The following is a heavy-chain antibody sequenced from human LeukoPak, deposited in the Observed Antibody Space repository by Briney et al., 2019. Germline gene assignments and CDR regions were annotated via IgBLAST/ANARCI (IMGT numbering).Heavy chain of an antibody. D-gene: IGHD1-26*01. Sequence: SETLSLTCTVSGGSVTGYYWNWIRQSPGKGLQWIGYINNRGNTKSKPSLQSRVTLSVDASKNHFSLELRSVTAEDTAMYYCSRAPPDDRWGSPDSWGQGTLVTVSS. J-gene: IGHJ4*02. CDR2: INNRGNT. CDR1: GGSVTGYY. V-gene: IGHV4-59*02. CDR3: SRAPPDDRWGSPDS.